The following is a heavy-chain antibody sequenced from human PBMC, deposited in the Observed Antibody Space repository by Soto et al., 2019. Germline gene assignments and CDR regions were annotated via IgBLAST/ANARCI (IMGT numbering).Heavy chain of an antibody. D-gene: IGHD1-26*01. CDR3: ARGWETVGTTTPFAY. J-gene: IGHJ4*02. V-gene: IGHV1-69*06. CDR2: IIPLFGTP. Sequence: QVQLVQSGAEVKKPGSSVKVSCKASGGTFSNYAINWVRQAPGQGLEWMGGIIPLFGTPNYAQKFQGRVTFTAHKSTSTDYMELRSLRSDDTAVYYCARGWETVGTTTPFAYWGQGTLVTVSS. CDR1: GGTFSNYA.